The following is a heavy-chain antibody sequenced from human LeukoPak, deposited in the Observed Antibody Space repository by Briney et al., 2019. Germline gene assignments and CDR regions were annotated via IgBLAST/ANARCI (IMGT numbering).Heavy chain of an antibody. V-gene: IGHV3-15*05. Sequence: PGGSLRLSCAASGFTFSNAWMSWVRQAPGKGLEWVGRIKSKTDGGTTDYAAPVKGRFTISRDNAKNTLYLQMNSLRAEDTAVYYCVRLVAVPDAYFDYWGQGTLVTVSS. CDR3: VRLVAVPDAYFDY. D-gene: IGHD2-2*01. CDR2: IKSKTDGGTT. J-gene: IGHJ4*02. CDR1: GFTFSNAW.